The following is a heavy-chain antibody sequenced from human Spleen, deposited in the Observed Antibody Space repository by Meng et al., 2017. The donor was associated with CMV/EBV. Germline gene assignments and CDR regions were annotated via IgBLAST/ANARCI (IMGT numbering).Heavy chain of an antibody. CDR1: GFTFSSYG. J-gene: IGHJ4*02. V-gene: IGHV3-30*02. CDR2: IRYDGSNK. Sequence: GESLKISCAASGFTFSSYGMHWVRQAPGKGLEWVAFIRYDGSNKYYADSVKGRFTISRDNSKNTLYLQMNSLRAEDTAVYYCAKDEMAYNGKGGSYFDYWGQGTLVTVSS. D-gene: IGHD1-14*01. CDR3: AKDEMAYNGKGGSYFDY.